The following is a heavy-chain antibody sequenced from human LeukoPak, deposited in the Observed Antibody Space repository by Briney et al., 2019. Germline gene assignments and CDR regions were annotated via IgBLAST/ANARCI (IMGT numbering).Heavy chain of an antibody. CDR3: AKDIPDSSGYYYYYYYGMDV. CDR2: ISGDGGST. D-gene: IGHD3-22*01. J-gene: IGHJ6*02. V-gene: IGHV3-43*02. CDR1: GFTFDDYA. Sequence: GGSLRLSCAASGFTFDDYAMHWVRQAPGKGLEWVSLISGDGGSTYYADSVKGRFTISRDNSKNSLYLQMNSLRTEDTALYYCAKDIPDSSGYYYYYYYGMDVWGQGTTVTVSS.